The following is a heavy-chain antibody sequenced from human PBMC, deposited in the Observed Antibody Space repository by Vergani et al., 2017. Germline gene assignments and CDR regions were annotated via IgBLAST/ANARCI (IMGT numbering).Heavy chain of an antibody. CDR1: GFTFSSYS. CDR3: ARELDWWSGYDSKPRWFDY. D-gene: IGHD5-12*01. Sequence: EVQLVESGGGLVKPGGSLRLSCAASGFTFSSYSMNWVRQAPGKGLEWVSSISSSSSYIYYADSEKGRFTISRDNAKNSLYLQMNSLRAEDTAVYYCARELDWWSGYDSKPRWFDYWGQGTLVTVSS. J-gene: IGHJ4*02. CDR2: ISSSSSYI. V-gene: IGHV3-21*01.